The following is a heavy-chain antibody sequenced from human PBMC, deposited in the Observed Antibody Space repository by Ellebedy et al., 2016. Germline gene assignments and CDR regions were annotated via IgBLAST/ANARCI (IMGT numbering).Heavy chain of an antibody. CDR3: ARDSRVTFGGLIVYFDF. Sequence: ASVKVSCKASGYAFTSYDINWVRQATGQGLEWMGWMNPNSGNTGYAQKFQGRVTMTRNTSISTAYMELSSLRSDDTAVYYCARDSRVTFGGLIVYFDFWGQGTLVTVSS. CDR1: GYAFTSYD. J-gene: IGHJ4*02. V-gene: IGHV1-8*02. D-gene: IGHD3-16*02. CDR2: MNPNSGNT.